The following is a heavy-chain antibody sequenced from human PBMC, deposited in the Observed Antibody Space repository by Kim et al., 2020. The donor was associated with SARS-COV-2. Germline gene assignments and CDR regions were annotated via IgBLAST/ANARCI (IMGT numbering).Heavy chain of an antibody. CDR1: GGTFSSYA. CDR2: IIPIFGTA. Sequence: SVKVSCKASGGTFSSYAISWVRQAPGQGLEWMGGIIPIFGTANYAQKFQGRVTITADESTSTAYMELSSLRSEDTAVYYCASYYDSNRNYYYYYGMDVWGQGTTVTVSS. CDR3: ASYYDSNRNYYYYYGMDV. J-gene: IGHJ6*02. V-gene: IGHV1-69*13. D-gene: IGHD3-22*01.